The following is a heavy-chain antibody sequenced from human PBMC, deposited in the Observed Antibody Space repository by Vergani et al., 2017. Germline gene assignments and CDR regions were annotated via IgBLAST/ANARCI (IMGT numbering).Heavy chain of an antibody. J-gene: IGHJ5*02. CDR2: ISYDGSNK. CDR1: GFTFSSYA. D-gene: IGHD6-19*01. CDR3: AKDRYSSNGFDP. V-gene: IGHV3-30-3*01. Sequence: QVQLVESGGGVVQPGRSLRLSCAASGFTFSSYAMHWVRQAPGKGLEWVAVISYDGSNKYYADSVKGRFTISRDNSKNTLYLQMNSLIAEDTAVYYCAKDRYSSNGFDPWGQGTLVTVSS.